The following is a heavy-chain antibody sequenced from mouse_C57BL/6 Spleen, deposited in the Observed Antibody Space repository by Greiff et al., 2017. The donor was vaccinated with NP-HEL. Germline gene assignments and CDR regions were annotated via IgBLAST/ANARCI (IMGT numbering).Heavy chain of an antibody. Sequence: QVQLKESGPGLVQPSQSLSITCTVSGFSLTSSGVHWVRQSPGKGLEWLGVIWSGGSTDYNAAFISRLGISKDNSKIQVFFKMNSLQADDTAIYYCARKSTVGGLYYPMDYWGQGTSVTVSS. J-gene: IGHJ4*01. CDR1: GFSLTSSG. D-gene: IGHD1-1*01. V-gene: IGHV2-2*01. CDR3: ARKSTVGGLYYPMDY. CDR2: IWSGGST.